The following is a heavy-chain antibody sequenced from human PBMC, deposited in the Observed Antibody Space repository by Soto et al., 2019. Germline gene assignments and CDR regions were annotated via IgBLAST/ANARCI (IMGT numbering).Heavy chain of an antibody. CDR3: ASPSTVTTRAEYFQH. V-gene: IGHV1-69*02. J-gene: IGHJ1*01. CDR1: GGTFSSYT. CDR2: IIHILGIA. D-gene: IGHD4-17*01. Sequence: QVQLVQSGAEVMKPGSSVKVSCNASGGTFSSYTISWVRQAPGQGLEWMGRIIHILGIANYAQKFQCRVTITADKSTSTAYMELSSLRSEETAVYYCASPSTVTTRAEYFQHWGQGTLVTVSS.